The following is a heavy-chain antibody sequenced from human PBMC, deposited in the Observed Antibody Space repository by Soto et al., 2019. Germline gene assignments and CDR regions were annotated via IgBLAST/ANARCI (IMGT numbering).Heavy chain of an antibody. CDR3: ATGVVTASSEYYYYYGLDV. D-gene: IGHD2-21*02. CDR2: ISASNGNT. Sequence: QVQLVQSGAEVKKPGASLKVSCNISGYISHTYGISWVRQAPGQGLEWMGWISASNGNTFYAQKVRGRVSMTIDTSTTTAYMEVRNLRPDDTAVYYCATGVVTASSEYYYYYGLDVWGQGTTVTVSS. V-gene: IGHV1-18*01. CDR1: GYISHTYG. J-gene: IGHJ6*02.